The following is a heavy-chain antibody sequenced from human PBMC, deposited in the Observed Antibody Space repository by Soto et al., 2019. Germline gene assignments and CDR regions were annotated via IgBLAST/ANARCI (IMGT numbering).Heavy chain of an antibody. Sequence: SGPTLVNPTQTLTLTCTFSGFSLSTSGVGVGWIRQPPGKALEWLALIYWDDDKRYSPSLKSRLTITKDTSKNQVVLTMTNMDPVDTATYYCAHRPFKQSRWYPKWFHPWGQGPLVTLSS. CDR1: GFSLSTSGVG. V-gene: IGHV2-5*02. CDR2: IYWDDDK. CDR3: AHRPFKQSRWYPKWFHP. D-gene: IGHD6-13*01. J-gene: IGHJ5*02.